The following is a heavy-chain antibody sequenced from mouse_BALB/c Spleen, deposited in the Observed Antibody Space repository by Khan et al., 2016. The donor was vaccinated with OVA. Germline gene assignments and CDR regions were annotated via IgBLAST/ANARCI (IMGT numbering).Heavy chain of an antibody. D-gene: IGHD2-1*01. J-gene: IGHJ3*01. Sequence: VELVESGGGLVEPGGSLKLSCAASGFTFSSFVMSWVRQTPEKRLEWVATISSAATYTYYPDSVKGRFTISRDNAKNTLYLQMNSLRSDDTAIYYCANGNYGWFAYWGQGTLVTVST. V-gene: IGHV5-9-1*01. CDR3: ANGNYGWFAY. CDR2: ISSAATYT. CDR1: GFTFSSFV.